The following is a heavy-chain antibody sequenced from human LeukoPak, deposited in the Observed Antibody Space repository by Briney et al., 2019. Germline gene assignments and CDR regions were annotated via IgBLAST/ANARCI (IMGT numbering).Heavy chain of an antibody. J-gene: IGHJ6*03. Sequence: PGGSLRLSCAASGFTFSSYSMNWVRQAPGKGLEWVSGINWNGGSTGYADSVKGRFTISRDNAKNSLYLQMNSLRAEDTALYYCARDMGGDYDYYYYYMDVWVKGTTVTVSS. CDR1: GFTFSSYS. V-gene: IGHV3-20*04. D-gene: IGHD4-17*01. CDR3: ARDMGGDYDYYYYYMDV. CDR2: INWNGGST.